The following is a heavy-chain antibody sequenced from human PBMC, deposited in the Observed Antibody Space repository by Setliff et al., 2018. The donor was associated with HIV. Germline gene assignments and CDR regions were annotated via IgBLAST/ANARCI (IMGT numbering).Heavy chain of an antibody. CDR2: IYPGDSVT. CDR1: GYTFTNYW. CDR3: IRRRRAPGTEDLEAV. Sequence: GESLTISCKASGYTFTNYWIGWVRQMPGKGLEWIGVIYPGDSVTRYGPPFQGQVSISADTSITTAYLQWSNLKASDTGMYYCIRRRRAPGTEDLEAVWGQGTLVTVSS. J-gene: IGHJ4*02. V-gene: IGHV5-51*01. D-gene: IGHD1-26*01.